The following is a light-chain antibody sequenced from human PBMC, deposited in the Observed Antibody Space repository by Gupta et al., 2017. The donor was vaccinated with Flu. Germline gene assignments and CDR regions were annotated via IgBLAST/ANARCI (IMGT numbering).Light chain of an antibody. V-gene: IGLV6-57*01. J-gene: IGLJ2*01. CDR1: SGSIASYY. CDR3: QSYDAASHAVL. Sequence: NSMLTQPHSVSGSPGKTVTISCTRSSGSIASYYVQWYQQRPGSSPTTILYDDNQRPSGVPDRFAGSTDSSSNSASLTISGLRTEDEADYYCQSYDAASHAVLFGGGTKLTVL. CDR2: DDN.